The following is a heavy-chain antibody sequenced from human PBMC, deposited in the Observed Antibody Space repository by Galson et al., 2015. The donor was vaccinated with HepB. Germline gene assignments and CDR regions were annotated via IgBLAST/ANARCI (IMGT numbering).Heavy chain of an antibody. Sequence: SLRLSCAASGFTFSSYSMNWVRQAPGKGLEWVSSISSSSSYIYYADSVKGRFTISRDNAKNSLYLQMNSLRAEDTAVYYCARAKGDCSSTSCQVPYYYYYMDVWGKGTTVTVSS. CDR3: ARAKGDCSSTSCQVPYYYYYMDV. V-gene: IGHV3-21*01. J-gene: IGHJ6*03. CDR1: GFTFSSYS. D-gene: IGHD2-2*01. CDR2: ISSSSSYI.